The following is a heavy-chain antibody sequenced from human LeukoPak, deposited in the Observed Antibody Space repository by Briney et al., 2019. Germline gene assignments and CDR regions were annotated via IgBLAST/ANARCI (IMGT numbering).Heavy chain of an antibody. CDR3: ARSYCSSTSCLFDY. CDR2: ISDSSHAI. CDR1: GFTFSSYS. D-gene: IGHD2-2*01. J-gene: IGHJ4*02. V-gene: IGHV3-48*04. Sequence: GGSLRLSCAASGFTFSSYSMIWVRQAPGKGLEWVSYISDSSHAIYHADSVKGRFTISRDNAKNTLYLQMNSLRAEDTAVYYCARSYCSSTSCLFDYWGQGTLVTVSS.